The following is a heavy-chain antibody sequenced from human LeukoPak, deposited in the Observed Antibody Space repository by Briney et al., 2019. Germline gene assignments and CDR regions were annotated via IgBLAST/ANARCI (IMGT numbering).Heavy chain of an antibody. V-gene: IGHV3-30*18. CDR2: ISYDGSNK. CDR1: GFTFSSYG. D-gene: IGHD1-26*01. J-gene: IGHJ3*02. CDR3: AKDFPGGSYEDDVFDI. Sequence: GRSLRLSCAASGFTFSSYGMHWVRQAPGKGLEWVAVISYDGSNKYYADSVKGRFTISRDNSKNTPYLQMNSLRAEDTAVYYCAKDFPGGSYEDDVFDIWGQGTMVTVSS.